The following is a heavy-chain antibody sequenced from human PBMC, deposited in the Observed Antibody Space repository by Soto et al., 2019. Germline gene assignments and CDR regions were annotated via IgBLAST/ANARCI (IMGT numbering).Heavy chain of an antibody. CDR1: GFSLSTSGMC. V-gene: IGHV2-70*01. D-gene: IGHD3-22*01. Sequence: EAGLTLVNPTQSLTLTCTFSGFSLSTSGMCVSWIRQPPGKALEWLALIDWDDDKYYSTSLKTRLTISKDTSKNQVVLTMTIMDPVDTATYYCAQVYYYDSSGKVGGMDVWGQGTTVTVS. J-gene: IGHJ6*02. CDR3: AQVYYYDSSGKVGGMDV. CDR2: IDWDDDK.